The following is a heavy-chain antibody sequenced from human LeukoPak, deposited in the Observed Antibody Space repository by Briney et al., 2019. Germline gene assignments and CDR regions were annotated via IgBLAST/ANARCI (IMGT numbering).Heavy chain of an antibody. CDR3: AKDSTHSAMVATITDY. V-gene: IGHV3-23*01. CDR1: GFTFSSYA. CDR2: ISGSGGST. D-gene: IGHD5-12*01. J-gene: IGHJ4*02. Sequence: TGGSLRLSCAASGFTFSSYAMSWVRQAPGKGLEWVSAISGSGGSTYYADSVKGRFTISRDNSKNTLYLQMNSLRAEDTAVYYCAKDSTHSAMVATITDYWGQGTLVTVSS.